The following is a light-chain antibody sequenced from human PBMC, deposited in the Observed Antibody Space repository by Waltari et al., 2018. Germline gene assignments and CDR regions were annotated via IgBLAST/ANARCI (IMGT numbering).Light chain of an antibody. CDR3: QQHYSSPPT. Sequence: DIVMTQSPDSLAVSLGERATINCKSSQSVLYNSNNKNHLAWYQQKPGQPPKLLIYWASTREAGVPDRVSGSGSGTDFTLTITSLQAGDVAVYYCQQHYSSPPTFGQGTKVEIK. CDR1: QSVLYNSNNKNH. CDR2: WAS. V-gene: IGKV4-1*01. J-gene: IGKJ1*01.